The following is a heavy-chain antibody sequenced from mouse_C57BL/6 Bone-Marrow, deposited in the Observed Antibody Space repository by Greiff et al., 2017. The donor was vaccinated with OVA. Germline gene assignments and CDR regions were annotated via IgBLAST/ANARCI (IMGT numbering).Heavy chain of an antibody. J-gene: IGHJ2*01. D-gene: IGHD1-1*01. CDR3: ARRGYYGSTFDY. V-gene: IGHV5-12*01. CDR2: ISNGGGST. CDR1: GFTFSDYY. Sequence: EVKLMESGGGLVQPGGSLKLSCAASGFTFSDYYMYWVRQTPEKRLEWVAYISNGGGSTYYPDTVKGRFTISRDNAKNTLYLQMSRLKSEDTAMYYCARRGYYGSTFDYWGQGTTLTVSS.